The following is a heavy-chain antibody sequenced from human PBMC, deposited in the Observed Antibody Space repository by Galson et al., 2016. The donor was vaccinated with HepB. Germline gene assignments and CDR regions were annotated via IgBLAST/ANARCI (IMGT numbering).Heavy chain of an antibody. V-gene: IGHV3-30*03. Sequence: SLRLFCAASGFTFSWFGMHWVRQAPGKGLEWVAAISYDGVAVILYDASDKYYADSVKGRFTISRDNAKNSLYLQMNSLRAEDTAVYYCARGLNDYVWGNYRSAFDYWGQGTLVTVSS. CDR1: GFTFSWFG. D-gene: IGHD3-16*02. J-gene: IGHJ4*02. CDR3: ARGLNDYVWGNYRSAFDY. CDR2: ILYDASDK.